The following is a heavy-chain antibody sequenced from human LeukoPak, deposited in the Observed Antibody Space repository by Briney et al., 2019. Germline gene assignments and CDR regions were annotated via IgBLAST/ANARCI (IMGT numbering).Heavy chain of an antibody. CDR3: ARDREKYDSSGYYLC. Sequence: SVKVSCKASGGTFSSCAISWVRQAPGQGLEWMGGIIPIFGTANYAQKFQGRVTITADESTSTAYMELSSLRSEDTAVYYCARDREKYDSSGYYLCWGQGTLVTVSS. J-gene: IGHJ4*02. V-gene: IGHV1-69*13. CDR1: GGTFSSCA. CDR2: IIPIFGTA. D-gene: IGHD3-22*01.